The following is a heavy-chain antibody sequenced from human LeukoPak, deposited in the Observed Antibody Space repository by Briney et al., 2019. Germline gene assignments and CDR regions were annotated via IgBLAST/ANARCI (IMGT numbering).Heavy chain of an antibody. CDR2: INPSGGST. Sequence: ASVKVSCKASGYTFTSYYMHWVRQAPGQGLEWMEIINPSGGSTSYAQKFQGRVTMTRDTSTSTVYMELSSLRSEDTAVYYCARGCSSTSCRYNWFDPWGQGTLVTVSS. CDR1: GYTFTSYY. J-gene: IGHJ5*02. D-gene: IGHD2-2*01. CDR3: ARGCSSTSCRYNWFDP. V-gene: IGHV1-46*01.